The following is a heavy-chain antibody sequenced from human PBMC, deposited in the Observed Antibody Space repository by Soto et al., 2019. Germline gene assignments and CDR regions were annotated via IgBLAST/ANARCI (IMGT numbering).Heavy chain of an antibody. CDR1: GFTFDDYA. J-gene: IGHJ4*02. CDR2: ISWNSGSI. CDR3: AKGMTTFLNYFDY. Sequence: EVQLVESGGGLVQPGRSLRLSCAASGFTFDDYALHWVRQAPGKGLEWVSGISWNSGSIGYADSVKGRFTISRDNAKNSLYLQMNSLRAEDTALDDGAKGMTTFLNYFDYWGQGTLVTVSS. V-gene: IGHV3-9*01. D-gene: IGHD3-16*01.